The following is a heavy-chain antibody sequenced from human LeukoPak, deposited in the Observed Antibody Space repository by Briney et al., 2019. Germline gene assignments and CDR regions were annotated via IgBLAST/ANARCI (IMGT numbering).Heavy chain of an antibody. CDR1: GYTFTNYD. CDR3: ARRIAVAGE. D-gene: IGHD6-19*01. J-gene: IGHJ4*02. Sequence: ASVKVSCKASGYTFTNYDINWVRQATGQGLEWMGWVNPTGCNTYYAQKFQGSVTMTSDTSITPAYMELSSLRSEDTAVYYCARRIAVAGEWGQGTLVTVSS. CDR2: VNPTGCNT. V-gene: IGHV1-8*01.